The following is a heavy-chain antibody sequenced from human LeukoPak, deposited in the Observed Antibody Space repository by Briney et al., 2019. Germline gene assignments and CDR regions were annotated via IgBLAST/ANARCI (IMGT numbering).Heavy chain of an antibody. J-gene: IGHJ6*02. CDR2: ISYDGSNK. D-gene: IGHD6-19*01. CDR1: GFTFSSYG. V-gene: IGHV3-30*18. CDR3: AKDVGGSSGWSKNYYYYGMDV. Sequence: GGSLRLSCAASGFTFSSYGMHWVRQAPGKGLEWVAVISYDGSNKYYADSVKGRFTISRDNSKNTLYLQMNSLRAEDTAVYYCAKDVGGSSGWSKNYYYYGMDVWGQGTTVTVSS.